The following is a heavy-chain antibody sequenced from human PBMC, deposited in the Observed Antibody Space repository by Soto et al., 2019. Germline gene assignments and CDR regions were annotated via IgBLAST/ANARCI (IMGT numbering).Heavy chain of an antibody. CDR3: ARGGVGRYCSSTSCYTWVFDY. Sequence: EVQLVESGGGLVQPGGSLRLSCAASGFTFSSYWMHWVRQAPGKGLVWVSRINSDGSSTSYADSVKGRFTISRDNAKNTLYLQMSSMRAEDTGVYYCARGGVGRYCSSTSCYTWVFDYWGQGTLVTVSS. D-gene: IGHD2-2*02. CDR1: GFTFSSYW. J-gene: IGHJ4*02. CDR2: INSDGSST. V-gene: IGHV3-74*01.